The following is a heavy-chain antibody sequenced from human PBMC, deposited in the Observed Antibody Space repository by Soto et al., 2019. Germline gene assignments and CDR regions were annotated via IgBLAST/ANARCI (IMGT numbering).Heavy chain of an antibody. CDR1: GGSISSYY. D-gene: IGHD3-22*01. CDR3: ARGGNDSSGYYFDY. CDR2: IYYSGST. Sequence: QVQLQESGPGLVKPSETLSLTCTVSGGSISSYYWSWIRQPPGKGLEWIGYIYYSGSTNYNPSLKSRVTISVDTSKNQFSLKLSSVTAADTAVYYCARGGNDSSGYYFDYWGQGTLVTVSS. J-gene: IGHJ4*02. V-gene: IGHV4-59*01.